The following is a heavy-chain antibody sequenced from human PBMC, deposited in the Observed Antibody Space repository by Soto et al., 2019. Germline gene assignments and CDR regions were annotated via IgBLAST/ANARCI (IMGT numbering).Heavy chain of an antibody. J-gene: IGHJ6*02. CDR3: ARRVGYCSSTSCYAYYYGMDV. Sequence: GESLKISCKGSGYSFTSYWNGWVRQMPGKGLEWMGIIYPGDSDTRYSPSFQGQVTISADKSISTAYLQWSSLKASDTAMYYCARRVGYCSSTSCYAYYYGMDVWGQGTTVTVSS. V-gene: IGHV5-51*01. CDR2: IYPGDSDT. D-gene: IGHD2-2*01. CDR1: GYSFTSYW.